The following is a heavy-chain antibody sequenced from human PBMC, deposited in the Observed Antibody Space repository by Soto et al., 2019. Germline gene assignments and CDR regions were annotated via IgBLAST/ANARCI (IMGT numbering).Heavy chain of an antibody. V-gene: IGHV4-59*01. Sequence: AETRSVAWTGWGGAIGRYYWRWIRERPGKGLEWIGYIYYSGSTNYNPSLKSRITISVDTSKNKFSLKLSSVTAADTAVYYCESHHYDTSGYITAEYFPHPAQGTTVTAS. CDR3: ESHHYDTSGYITAEYFPH. CDR2: IYYSGST. CDR1: GGAIGRYY. J-gene: IGHJ1*01. D-gene: IGHD3-22*01.